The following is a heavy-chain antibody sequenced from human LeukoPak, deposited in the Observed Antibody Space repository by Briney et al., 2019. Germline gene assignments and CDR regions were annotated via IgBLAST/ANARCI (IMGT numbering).Heavy chain of an antibody. CDR1: GGSISSYY. Sequence: PSETLSRNGTGYGGSISSYYWSWIRQPPGKALEWIGYIYYTGSTNYHPTLKSRVTMSVDTSKNQFSLKLSSVTAADTAVYYCARERYSSSWYVDYWGQGTLVTVSS. V-gene: IGHV4-59*01. CDR2: IYYTGST. D-gene: IGHD6-13*01. J-gene: IGHJ4*02. CDR3: ARERYSSSWYVDY.